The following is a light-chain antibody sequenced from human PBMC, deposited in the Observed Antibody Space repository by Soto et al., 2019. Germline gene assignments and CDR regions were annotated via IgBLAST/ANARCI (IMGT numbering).Light chain of an antibody. CDR3: QQYKSWRT. V-gene: IGKV3-15*01. Sequence: IVMTQSPATLSVSPGERATLSCRASQSIDNKLAWYQQRPGQAPRLLIYGASTRVTGIPGRFSGSGSGTEFTLTISGLKSEDIGVYYCQQYKSWRTFGQGTNVETK. CDR2: GAS. J-gene: IGKJ1*01. CDR1: QSIDNK.